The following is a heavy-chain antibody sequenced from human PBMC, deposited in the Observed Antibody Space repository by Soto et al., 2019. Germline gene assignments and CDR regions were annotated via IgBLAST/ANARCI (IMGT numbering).Heavy chain of an antibody. J-gene: IGHJ4*02. CDR1: GGSVSRGSYY. CDR2: ILDSGTT. Sequence: SETLSLTCFVSGGSVSRGSYYWTWIRQPPGKGLEWIGYILDSGTTDYNPSLKSRVTMSVDTSKNQFSLNLRSVTAADTAVYYCARQRVLPAQYYFDSWGQGVVVTVSS. CDR3: ARQRVLPAQYYFDS. V-gene: IGHV4-61*01. D-gene: IGHD6-13*01.